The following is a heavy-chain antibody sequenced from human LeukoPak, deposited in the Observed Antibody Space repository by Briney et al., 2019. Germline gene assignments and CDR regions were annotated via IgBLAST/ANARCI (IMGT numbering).Heavy chain of an antibody. Sequence: PGGSLRLSCAASGFTFSSYGMHWVRQAPGKGLEWVSGISWNSGSIGYADSVKGRFTISRDNAKNSLYLQMNSLRAEDTALYYCAKGRKLLWFGELLNWGQGTLVTVSS. CDR1: GFTFSSYG. CDR3: AKGRKLLWFGELLN. V-gene: IGHV3-9*01. D-gene: IGHD3-10*01. J-gene: IGHJ4*02. CDR2: ISWNSGSI.